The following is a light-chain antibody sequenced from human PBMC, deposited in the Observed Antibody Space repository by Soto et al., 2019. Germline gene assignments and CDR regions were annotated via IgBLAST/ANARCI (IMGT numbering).Light chain of an antibody. CDR3: QQYGSSSYT. V-gene: IGKV3-20*01. J-gene: IGKJ2*01. CDR1: QSVSSNY. Sequence: EIVLTQSPGTLSLSPGERATLSCRASQSVSSNYLACYQQKPGQAPRLLIYGASSRATGIADRFSGSGSGTDFTLNISRLEPDDFAVYYCQQYGSSSYTFGQGTNLEIK. CDR2: GAS.